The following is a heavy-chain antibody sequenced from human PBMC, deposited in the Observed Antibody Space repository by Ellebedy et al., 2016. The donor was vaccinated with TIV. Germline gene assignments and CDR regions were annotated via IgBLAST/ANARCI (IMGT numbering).Heavy chain of an antibody. CDR1: GYTISNYW. D-gene: IGHD1/OR15-1a*01. V-gene: IGHV5-51*01. CDR2: VFPHDSDT. CDR3: ARQDYNWNRDGMDV. Sequence: PGGSLRLSCSASGYTISNYWIAWVRQMPGKGLEWMGIVFPHDSDTRYSRSFQGQVTISAATSNNTAYLHWSSLKASDTAIYYCARQDYNWNRDGMDVWGQGTTVTVSS. J-gene: IGHJ6*02.